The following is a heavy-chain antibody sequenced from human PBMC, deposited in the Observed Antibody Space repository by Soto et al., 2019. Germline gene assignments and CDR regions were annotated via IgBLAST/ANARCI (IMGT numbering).Heavy chain of an antibody. CDR2: IIPIFGTA. V-gene: IGHV1-69*01. J-gene: IGHJ6*02. CDR1: GGTFSSYA. CDR3: ARDLVGSYGDYGDYYYYGMDV. D-gene: IGHD4-17*01. Sequence: QVQLVQSGAEVKKPGSSVKVSCKASGGTFSSYAISWVRQAPGQGLEWMGGIIPIFGTANYAQKFQGRVTLTADESTSTAYMALSSLRSEDTAVYYCARDLVGSYGDYGDYYYYGMDVWGQGTTVTVSS.